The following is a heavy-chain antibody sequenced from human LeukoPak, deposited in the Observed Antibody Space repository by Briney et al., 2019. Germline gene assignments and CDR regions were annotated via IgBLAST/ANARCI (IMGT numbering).Heavy chain of an antibody. Sequence: KPSETLSLTCTVSGGSISSGSYYWSWIRQPAGKGLEWIGRIYTSGSTNYNPSLKSRVTISVDTSKNQFSLKLSSVTAADTAVYYCAGVWFGELSSWFEPWGQGTLVTVSS. CDR1: GGSISSGSYY. D-gene: IGHD3-10*01. J-gene: IGHJ5*02. V-gene: IGHV4-61*02. CDR3: AGVWFGELSSWFEP. CDR2: IYTSGST.